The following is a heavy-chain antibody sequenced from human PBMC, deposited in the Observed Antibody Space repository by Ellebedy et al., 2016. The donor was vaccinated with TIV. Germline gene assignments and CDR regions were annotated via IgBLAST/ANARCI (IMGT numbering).Heavy chain of an antibody. V-gene: IGHV3-30-3*01. Sequence: GESLKISXAASGFTFDTYTMHWVRQAPGKGLEWVAAISYDGSNKYYADSVKGRFTISRDNSKNTLHLQMNSLRAEDTAVYYCARGRLAAARVWGQGTLVTVSS. CDR1: GFTFDTYT. CDR3: ARGRLAAARV. D-gene: IGHD6-13*01. J-gene: IGHJ4*02. CDR2: ISYDGSNK.